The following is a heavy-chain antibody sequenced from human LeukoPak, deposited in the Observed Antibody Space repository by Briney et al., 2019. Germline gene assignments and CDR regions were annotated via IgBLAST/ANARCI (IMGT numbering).Heavy chain of an antibody. CDR2: IYYSGTT. V-gene: IGHV4-39*07. CDR3: ARTLKNYYDSSGYYSPKYYFDY. Sequence: SETLSLTCTVSGGSISSSPYYWGWIRQPPGKGLEWIGSIYYSGTTHYNPSLESRVTISVDTSKNQFSLKLASVTAADTAIYYCARTLKNYYDSSGYYSPKYYFDYWGQGTLVTVSS. D-gene: IGHD3-22*01. CDR1: GGSISSSPYY. J-gene: IGHJ4*02.